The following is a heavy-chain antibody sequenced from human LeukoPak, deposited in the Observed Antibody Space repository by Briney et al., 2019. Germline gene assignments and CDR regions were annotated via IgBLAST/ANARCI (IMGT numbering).Heavy chain of an antibody. J-gene: IGHJ4*02. Sequence: GGSLRLSCAASGFTFSSYGMNWVRQSPGKGLEWVSYISSSSRTIYYPDSVKGRFTISRDNAKNSLYLRMTSLRAEDTAVYYCARDGGLVSFDYWGQGTLVTVSS. V-gene: IGHV3-48*01. D-gene: IGHD3-3*01. CDR2: ISSSSRTI. CDR3: ARDGGLVSFDY. CDR1: GFTFSSYG.